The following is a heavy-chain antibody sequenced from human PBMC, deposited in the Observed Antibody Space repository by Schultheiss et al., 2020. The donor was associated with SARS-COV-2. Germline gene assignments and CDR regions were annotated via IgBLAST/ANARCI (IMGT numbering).Heavy chain of an antibody. CDR3: ARDDGDYPEYNWFDA. CDR2: IYYSGST. J-gene: IGHJ5*02. Sequence: SETLSLTCTVSGGSISSYYWSWIRQPPGKGLEWIGYIYYSGSTNYNPSLKSRVTISVDTSKNQFSLKLSSVTAAYTAVYYCARDDGDYPEYNWFDAWGQGTLVTVSS. CDR1: GGSISSYY. D-gene: IGHD4-17*01. V-gene: IGHV4-59*12.